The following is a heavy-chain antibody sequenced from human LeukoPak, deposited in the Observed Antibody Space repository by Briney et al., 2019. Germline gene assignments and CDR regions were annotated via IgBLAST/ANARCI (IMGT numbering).Heavy chain of an antibody. CDR1: GFTFSTHW. CDR3: VSGSGWIFDY. D-gene: IGHD6-19*01. V-gene: IGHV3-7*01. Sequence: GGSLRLSCAPSGFTFSTHWMIWVSQAQGKGMEWVGNINPDGSEKQYLDSVKGRFTISRDSARNSLYLQMNSLRAEDTAVYYCVSGSGWIFDYWGQGTLVTVSS. J-gene: IGHJ4*02. CDR2: INPDGSEK.